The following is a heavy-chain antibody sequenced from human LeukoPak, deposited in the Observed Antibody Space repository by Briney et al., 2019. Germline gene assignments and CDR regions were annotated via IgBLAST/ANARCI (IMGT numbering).Heavy chain of an antibody. Sequence: ASVKVSCKVSGYTHTELSMHWVRQAPGKGLEWMGGFDPEDGETIYAQKFQGRVTMTEDTSTDTAYMELSSLRSEDTAVYYCATGFRRGSSHAFDIWGQGTMVTVSS. D-gene: IGHD5-12*01. CDR2: FDPEDGET. J-gene: IGHJ3*02. V-gene: IGHV1-24*01. CDR1: GYTHTELS. CDR3: ATGFRRGSSHAFDI.